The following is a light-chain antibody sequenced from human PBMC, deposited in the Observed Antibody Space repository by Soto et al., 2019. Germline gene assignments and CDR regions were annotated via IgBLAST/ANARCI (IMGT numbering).Light chain of an antibody. J-gene: IGKJ1*01. CDR1: QGISSY. Sequence: IPMTQSPSSLSASVGDRVTITCRASQGISSYLAWYQQKPGKAPKLLIYAASTLQSGVPSRFSGSGSGTDFTLTISCLQSEDFATYYCQQYYSYPLTFGQGTKVDIK. CDR3: QQYYSYPLT. CDR2: AAS. V-gene: IGKV1-8*01.